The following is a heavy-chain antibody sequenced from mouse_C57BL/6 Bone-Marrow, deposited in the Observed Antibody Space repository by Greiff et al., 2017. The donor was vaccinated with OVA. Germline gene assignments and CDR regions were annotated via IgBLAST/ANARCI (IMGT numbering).Heavy chain of an antibody. D-gene: IGHD2-4*01. Sequence: QVQLQQSGAELVRPGTSVKVSCKASGYAFTNYLIEWVKQRPGQGLEWIGVINPGSGGTNYNEKFKGKATLTADKSSSTAYMQLSSLTSEDSAVYFCARGDYGFPDYWGKGTTLTVSS. V-gene: IGHV1-54*01. CDR3: ARGDYGFPDY. J-gene: IGHJ2*01. CDR2: INPGSGGT. CDR1: GYAFTNYL.